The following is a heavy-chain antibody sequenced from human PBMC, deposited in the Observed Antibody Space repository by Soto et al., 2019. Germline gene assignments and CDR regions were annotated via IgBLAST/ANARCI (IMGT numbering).Heavy chain of an antibody. V-gene: IGHV3-11*01. J-gene: IGHJ4*02. CDR2: ISSSGSTI. Sequence: GGSLRLSCAASGFTFSDYYMSWIRQAPGKGLEWVSYISSSGSTIYYADSVKGRFTISRDKAKNSLYLQMNSLRAEDTAVYYCARAPKQYYDILTGYHPPSYYFDYWGQGTLVTVSS. CDR3: ARAPKQYYDILTGYHPPSYYFDY. D-gene: IGHD3-9*01. CDR1: GFTFSDYY.